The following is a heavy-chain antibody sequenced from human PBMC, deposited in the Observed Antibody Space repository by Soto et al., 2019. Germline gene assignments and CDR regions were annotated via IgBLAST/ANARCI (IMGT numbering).Heavy chain of an antibody. CDR3: ARRWGCSGGSCYWPDAFDI. Sequence: SETLSLTCAVYGGSFSGYYWSWIRQPPGKGLEWIGEINHSGSTNYNPSLKSRVTISVDTSKNQFSLKLSSVTAADTAVYYCARRWGCSGGSCYWPDAFDIWGQGTMVTVSS. CDR1: GGSFSGYY. D-gene: IGHD2-15*01. V-gene: IGHV4-34*01. CDR2: INHSGST. J-gene: IGHJ3*02.